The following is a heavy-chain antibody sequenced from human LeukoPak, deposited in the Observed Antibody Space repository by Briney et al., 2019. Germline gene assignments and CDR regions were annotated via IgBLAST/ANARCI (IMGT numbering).Heavy chain of an antibody. Sequence: ASVKVSCKASGYTFTDYYLHWVRQAPGQGLEWMGWISPKSGGTTYAQKFQGRVTMTRDTSISTAYLELTSLRSGDTAIYYCTPFRDPYGMDVWGQGTTVTVSS. CDR3: TPFRDPYGMDV. V-gene: IGHV1-2*02. J-gene: IGHJ6*01. D-gene: IGHD3-16*01. CDR2: ISPKSGGT. CDR1: GYTFTDYY.